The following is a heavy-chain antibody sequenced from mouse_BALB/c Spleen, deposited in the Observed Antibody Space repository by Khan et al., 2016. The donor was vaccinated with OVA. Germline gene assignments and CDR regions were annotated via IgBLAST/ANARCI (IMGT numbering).Heavy chain of an antibody. CDR1: GYTFTSYV. CDR2: IYPNNDGP. J-gene: IGHJ3*01. D-gene: IGHD2-1*01. CDR3: ARVGYYGKGFAY. V-gene: IGHV1S136*01. Sequence: VQLQQPGPELVKPGASVKMSCKASGYTFTSYVMHWVKQKPGQGLEWIGYIYPNNDGPEYNEKFKGKATLTSDKSSSTAYMELSSLHSEESAVYYCARVGYYGKGFAYWGQGTLVTVSA.